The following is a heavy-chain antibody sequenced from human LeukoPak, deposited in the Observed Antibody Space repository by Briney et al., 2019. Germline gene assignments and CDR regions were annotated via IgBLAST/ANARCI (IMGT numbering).Heavy chain of an antibody. V-gene: IGHV3-53*01. CDR1: GFTVNSNY. CDR3: ARIRGASGWYYFDY. CDR2: LYTGGNT. J-gene: IGHJ4*02. D-gene: IGHD6-19*01. Sequence: QPGGSLRLSCAASGFTVNSNYMSWVRQAPGKGLEWVSVLYTGGNTLYADSVKGRFTISRDNSKNTLYLLMNSLRAEDTAVYYCARIRGASGWYYFDYWGQGTLVTVSS.